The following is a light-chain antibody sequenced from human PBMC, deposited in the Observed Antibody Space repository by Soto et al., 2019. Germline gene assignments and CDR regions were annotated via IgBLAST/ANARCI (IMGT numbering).Light chain of an antibody. J-gene: IGKJ4*01. CDR1: QSISSW. Sequence: DIQMTQSPSTLSASVGDRVTITCRASQSISSWLAWYQQKPGKAPALLIYAASTLQSGVPSRFSGSGSGTDFTPTINNLQPDDVATYYCQKYNNGGPLTFGGGTKVDI. V-gene: IGKV1-27*01. CDR2: AAS. CDR3: QKYNNGGPLT.